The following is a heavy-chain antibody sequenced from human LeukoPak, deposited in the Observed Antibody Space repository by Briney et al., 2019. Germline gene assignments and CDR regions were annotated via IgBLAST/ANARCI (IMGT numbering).Heavy chain of an antibody. CDR1: GGSFSGYY. V-gene: IGHV4-34*01. CDR3: ARGMYSGIDY. Sequence: SETLSLTCAVYGGSFSGYYWSWIRQPPGQGLEWIGEINHSGSTNYNPSLKSRVTISVDTSKNQFSLKLSSVTAADTAVYYCARGMYSGIDYWGQGTLVTVSS. D-gene: IGHD6-13*01. CDR2: INHSGST. J-gene: IGHJ4*02.